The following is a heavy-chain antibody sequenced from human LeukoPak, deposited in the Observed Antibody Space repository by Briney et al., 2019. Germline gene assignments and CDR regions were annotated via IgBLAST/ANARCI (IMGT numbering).Heavy chain of an antibody. J-gene: IGHJ6*02. CDR1: GYSFTSYW. D-gene: IGHD2-21*02. Sequence: GESLTISCKGSGYSFTSYWIGWVRQMPGKGLEWMGIIYPGDSDTRYSPSFQGQVTISADKSISTAYLQWSSLKASDTAMYYCARLETYCGGDCYSQTRYYYYGMDVWGQGTTVTVSS. V-gene: IGHV5-51*01. CDR2: IYPGDSDT. CDR3: ARLETYCGGDCYSQTRYYYYGMDV.